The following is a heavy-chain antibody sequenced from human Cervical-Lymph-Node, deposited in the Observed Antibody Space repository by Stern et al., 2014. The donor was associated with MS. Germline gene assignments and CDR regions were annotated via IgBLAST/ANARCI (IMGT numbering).Heavy chain of an antibody. CDR3: ARGPPRSYCSGGSCYSDY. CDR1: GYSFTDYY. D-gene: IGHD2-15*01. Sequence: VQLVQSGAEVKKPGASVKVSCKASGYSFTDYYMHWVRQAPGQGPEWMGWISPNNGANYARTFQGRVTMTRDTSISTAYMELNRLTYDDTAIYYCARGPPRSYCSGGSCYSDYWGQGTLVTLSS. V-gene: IGHV1-2*02. J-gene: IGHJ4*01. CDR2: ISPNNGA.